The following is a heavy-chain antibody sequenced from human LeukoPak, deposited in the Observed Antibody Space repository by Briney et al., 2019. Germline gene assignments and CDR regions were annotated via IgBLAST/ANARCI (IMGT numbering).Heavy chain of an antibody. CDR1: GFTFSSYA. V-gene: IGHV3-23*01. J-gene: IGHJ3*02. CDR2: ISGSGGST. D-gene: IGHD1-26*01. Sequence: GSLRLSCAASGFTFSSYAMSWVRQAPGKGLEWVSAISGSGGSTYYADSVKGRFALSRDNSKNTLYLQMNSLRAEDTAVYYCAKTPYSGSPPPLRAFDIWGQGTMVTVSS. CDR3: AKTPYSGSPPPLRAFDI.